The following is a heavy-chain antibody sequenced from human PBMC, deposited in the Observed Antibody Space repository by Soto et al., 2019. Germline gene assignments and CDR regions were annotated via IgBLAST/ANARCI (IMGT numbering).Heavy chain of an antibody. CDR1: GFTFSTYT. J-gene: IGHJ6*02. Sequence: EVPLVESGGGLVQPGESLRLSCAASGFTFSTYTMSWVRQAPGKGLECVAKVKPDGSERYHVDSVKGRFTISRDNAKNSLYLQINSLRAEDTAVYYCARHGYYYGLDVWGQGTTVTVS. V-gene: IGHV3-7*01. CDR3: ARHGYYYGLDV. CDR2: VKPDGSER.